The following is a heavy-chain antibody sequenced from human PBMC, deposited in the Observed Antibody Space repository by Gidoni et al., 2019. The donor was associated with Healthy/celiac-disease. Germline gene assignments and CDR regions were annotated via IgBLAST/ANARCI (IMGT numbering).Heavy chain of an antibody. CDR1: GGSISSSSYY. Sequence: QLQLQESGPGLVKASETLSLTCTGAGGSISSSSYYWGWIRQPPGKGLEWIGSIYYSGSTYYTPSLKSRVTISVHTSKTQFSLKLSSVTAADTAVYYCARHGSSSFSPLEYWGQGTLVTVSX. V-gene: IGHV4-39*01. J-gene: IGHJ4*02. CDR2: IYYSGST. D-gene: IGHD6-13*01. CDR3: ARHGSSSFSPLEY.